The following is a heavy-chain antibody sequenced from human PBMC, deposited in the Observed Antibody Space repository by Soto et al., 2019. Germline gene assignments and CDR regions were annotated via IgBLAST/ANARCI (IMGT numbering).Heavy chain of an antibody. CDR3: ARDRIIAVAGIYYYYYGMDV. J-gene: IGHJ6*02. CDR2: INPSGGST. V-gene: IGHV1-46*01. D-gene: IGHD6-19*01. Sequence: ASVKVSCKASGYTFTSYDINWVRQAPGQGLEWMGIINPSGGSTSYAQKFQGRVTMTRDTSTSTVYMELSSLRSEDTAVYYCARDRIIAVAGIYYYYYGMDVWGQGTTVTVSS. CDR1: GYTFTSYD.